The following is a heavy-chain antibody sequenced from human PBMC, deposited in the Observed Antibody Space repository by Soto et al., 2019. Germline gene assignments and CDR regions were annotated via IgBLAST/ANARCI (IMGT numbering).Heavy chain of an antibody. V-gene: IGHV4-39*01. J-gene: IGHJ4*02. CDR2: IYYSGST. CDR1: GGSISSSSYY. D-gene: IGHD2-21*01. CDR3: ARQGVMSKKIDY. Sequence: SETLSLTCTVSGGSISSSSYYWGWIRQPPGKGLEWIGSIYYSGSTYYNPSLKSRVTISVDTSKNQFSLKLSSVTAADTAVYYCARQGVMSKKIDYWGQGXLVTVYS.